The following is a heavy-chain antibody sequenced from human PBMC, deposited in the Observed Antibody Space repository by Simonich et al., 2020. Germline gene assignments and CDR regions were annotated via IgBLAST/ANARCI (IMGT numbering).Heavy chain of an antibody. CDR2: IKQDGSEK. CDR1: GFTFSSYW. Sequence: EVQLVESGGGLVQPGGSLRLSCAASGFTFSSYWMSWVRQVPGKGLEGVANIKQDGSEKYYVDSVKGRFTISRDNAKNSLYLQMNSLRAEDTAVYYCARDGLGTAYYYYMDVWGKGTTVTVSS. D-gene: IGHD7-27*01. J-gene: IGHJ6*03. V-gene: IGHV3-7*01. CDR3: ARDGLGTAYYYYMDV.